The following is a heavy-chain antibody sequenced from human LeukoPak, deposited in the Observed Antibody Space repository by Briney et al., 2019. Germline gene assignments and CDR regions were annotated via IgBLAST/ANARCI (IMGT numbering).Heavy chain of an antibody. CDR3: ARSWIQLWLLDY. CDR1: GGSISSGGYY. Sequence: SETLSLTCTVSGGSISSGGYYWSWIRQRPGKGLEWIGYIYYSGSTCYNPSLKSRVTISVDTSKNQFSLKLSSVTAADTAVYYCARSWIQLWLLDYWGQGTLVTVSS. D-gene: IGHD5-18*01. J-gene: IGHJ4*02. V-gene: IGHV4-31*03. CDR2: IYYSGST.